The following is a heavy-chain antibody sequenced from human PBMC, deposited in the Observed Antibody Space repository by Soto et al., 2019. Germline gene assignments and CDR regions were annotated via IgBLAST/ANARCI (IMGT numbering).Heavy chain of an antibody. CDR3: ASGVSGWPQPFDY. Sequence: SETLSLTCTVSGGSISSYYWSWIRQPPGKGLEWIGYIYYSGSTNYNPSLKSRVTISVDTSKNQFSLKLSSVTAADTAVYYCASGVSGWPQPFDYWGQGTLVTVSS. CDR1: GGSISSYY. D-gene: IGHD6-19*01. J-gene: IGHJ4*02. CDR2: IYYSGST. V-gene: IGHV4-59*01.